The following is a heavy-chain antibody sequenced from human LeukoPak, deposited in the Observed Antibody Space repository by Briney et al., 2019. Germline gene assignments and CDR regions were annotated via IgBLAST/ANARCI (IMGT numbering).Heavy chain of an antibody. CDR3: ARDVGRPGVHWFDP. V-gene: IGHV4-59*01. CDR1: VGSISSYY. J-gene: IGHJ5*02. D-gene: IGHD3-10*01. Sequence: SETLFLTCTVPVGSISSYYWSWIRQPPGKGLEWIGYIYYRRCTNYNPSVKSRVTISVDTSKNQFSLKLSAVTAADTAVYYCARDVGRPGVHWFDPWGQGTLVTVSS. CDR2: IYYRRCT.